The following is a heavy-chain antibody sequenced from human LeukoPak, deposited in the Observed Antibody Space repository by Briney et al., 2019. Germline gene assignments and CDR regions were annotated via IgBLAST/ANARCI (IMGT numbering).Heavy chain of an antibody. V-gene: IGHV3-23*01. CDR2: ISSTGGTT. J-gene: IGHJ6*03. Sequence: PGGSLRLSCAASGITFSSYGMSWVRQAPGKGLEWVSSISSTGGTTYYADSVKGRFTISRDNSKNTLYLQMNSLRAEDTAVYYCAKVSGMEWQEVYYYYYMDVWGKGTTVTISS. CDR3: AKVSGMEWQEVYYYYYMDV. CDR1: GITFSSYG. D-gene: IGHD3-3*01.